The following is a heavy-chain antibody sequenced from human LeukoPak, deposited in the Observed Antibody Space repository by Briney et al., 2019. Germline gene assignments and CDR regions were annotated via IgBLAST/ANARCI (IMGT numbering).Heavy chain of an antibody. CDR3: ARRNSGTWWSFDS. CDR1: GLTFSSYW. J-gene: IGHJ4*02. CDR2: IKDDGSRK. D-gene: IGHD2-15*01. V-gene: IGHV3-7*01. Sequence: GGSLRLSCEASGLTFSSYWMSWVRQAPGKGLEWVANIKDDGSRKNYIDSVKGRFTISRDNAKASLFLQMNSLSSEDTAVYYCARRNSGTWWSFDSWGQGILVTVSS.